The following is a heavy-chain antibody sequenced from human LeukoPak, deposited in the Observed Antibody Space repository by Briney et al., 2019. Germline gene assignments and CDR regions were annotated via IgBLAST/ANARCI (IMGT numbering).Heavy chain of an antibody. CDR3: ARSIVALKGYFDL. CDR2: IFYIGTT. CDR1: GASMSGYY. D-gene: IGHD5-12*01. J-gene: IGHJ2*01. V-gene: IGHV4-59*12. Sequence: SETLSLTCTVSGASMSGYYWSWIRQSPEKGLEYIGNIFYIGTTNYNPSLKSRLTISLDMSKNQFSLTLNSVTAADTAVYYCARSIVALKGYFDLWGRGTLVTVPS.